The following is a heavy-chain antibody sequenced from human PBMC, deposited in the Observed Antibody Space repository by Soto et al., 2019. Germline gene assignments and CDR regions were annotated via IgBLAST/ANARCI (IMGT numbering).Heavy chain of an antibody. CDR3: ARAVTSWYFAL. Sequence: QVQLQESGPGLVQPSQTLSLTCTVSGASISSSGYYWSWIRQHPGKGLEWIGYIYYNGNTYYNPSLKSRVNISVDTSRTRFSLKLSSVTAADTAVYYCARAVTSWYFALWGRGTLVTVSS. J-gene: IGHJ2*01. V-gene: IGHV4-31*03. D-gene: IGHD2-2*01. CDR1: GASISSSGYY. CDR2: IYYNGNT.